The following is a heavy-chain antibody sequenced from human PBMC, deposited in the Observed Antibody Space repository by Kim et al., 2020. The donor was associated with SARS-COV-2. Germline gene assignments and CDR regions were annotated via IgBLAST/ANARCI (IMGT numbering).Heavy chain of an antibody. Sequence: GGSLRLSCAASGFTFSSYSMNWVRQAPGKGLEWVSSISSSSSYIYYADSVKGRFTISRDNAKNSLYLQMNSLRAEDTAVYYCAREDSSGYYSYYWGQGTLVTVSS. V-gene: IGHV3-21*01. CDR1: GFTFSSYS. CDR3: AREDSSGYYSYY. D-gene: IGHD3-22*01. CDR2: ISSSSSYI. J-gene: IGHJ4*02.